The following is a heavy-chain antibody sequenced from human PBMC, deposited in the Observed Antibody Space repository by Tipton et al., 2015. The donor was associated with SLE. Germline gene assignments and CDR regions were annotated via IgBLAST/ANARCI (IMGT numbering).Heavy chain of an antibody. D-gene: IGHD2-21*01. J-gene: IGHJ3*02. Sequence: TLSLTCTVSGAFINSYSWTWIRQPPGKGLEWIGHNFYGGDTEYNPSLRSRVAISVDTSMNHLSLKLNSVTAADTAVYFCAVHSIRDPAFDIWGQGTMVTVSS. CDR3: AVHSIRDPAFDI. CDR1: GAFINSYS. CDR2: NFYGGDT. V-gene: IGHV4-59*13.